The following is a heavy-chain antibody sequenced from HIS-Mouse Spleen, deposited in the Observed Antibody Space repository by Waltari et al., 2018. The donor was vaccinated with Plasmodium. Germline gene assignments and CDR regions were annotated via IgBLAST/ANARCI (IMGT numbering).Heavy chain of an antibody. D-gene: IGHD6-13*01. Sequence: EVQLVESGGGLVKPGGSLRLSCAASGFTFSSYSMNWVRQAPGEGLEWVSSSSSSSSYIYYADSVKGRFTISRDNAKNSLYLQMNSLSAEDTAVYYCARDRSAAALLGYWGQGTLVTVSS. CDR1: GFTFSSYS. J-gene: IGHJ4*02. CDR2: SSSSSSYI. V-gene: IGHV3-21*01. CDR3: ARDRSAAALLGY.